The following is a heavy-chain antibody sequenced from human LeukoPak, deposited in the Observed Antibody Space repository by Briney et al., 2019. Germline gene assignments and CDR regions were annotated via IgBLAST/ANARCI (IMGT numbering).Heavy chain of an antibody. Sequence: SVKVSCKASGGTFSSYAISWVRQAPGQGLEWMGGIIPIFGTANYAQKFQGRVTITTDESTSTAYMELSSLRSEDTAVYYCARSDVEIATITYFDYWGQGTLVTVSS. J-gene: IGHJ4*02. D-gene: IGHD5-24*01. CDR1: GGTFSSYA. CDR3: ARSDVEIATITYFDY. V-gene: IGHV1-69*05. CDR2: IIPIFGTA.